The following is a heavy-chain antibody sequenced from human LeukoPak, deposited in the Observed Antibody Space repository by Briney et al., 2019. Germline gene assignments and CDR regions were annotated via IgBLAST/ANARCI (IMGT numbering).Heavy chain of an antibody. CDR2: IYYSGST. Sequence: SETLSLTCSVSGGSISSSSYYWGWIRQPPGKGLEWIGSIYYSGSTYYNASLKSRLTISVDTSKNQFSLKLSSVTAADTAVYYCARAIEVGAMTPFDYWGQGTLVTVSS. V-gene: IGHV4-39*07. CDR3: ARAIEVGAMTPFDY. J-gene: IGHJ4*02. D-gene: IGHD1-26*01. CDR1: GGSISSSSYY.